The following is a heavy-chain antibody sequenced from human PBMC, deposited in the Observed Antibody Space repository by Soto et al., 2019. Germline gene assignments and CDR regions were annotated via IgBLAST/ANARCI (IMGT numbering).Heavy chain of an antibody. D-gene: IGHD6-13*01. J-gene: IGHJ4*02. CDR3: ATSYGHAWYTY. CDR2: MHYTGFS. V-gene: IGHV4-59*02. Sequence: QVQLQESGPGLVTPSETLSLTCSFSGDSVTSHYLTWSRQSPEKGLEWIGYMHYTGFSHYNPSLKSRLPISVDRSNNQFTLQLNSVTVEDTDVYYCATSYGHAWYTYWGQGTQVTVSS. CDR1: GDSVTSHY.